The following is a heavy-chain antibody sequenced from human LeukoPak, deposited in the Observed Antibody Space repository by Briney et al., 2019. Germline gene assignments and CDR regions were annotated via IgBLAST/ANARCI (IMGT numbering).Heavy chain of an antibody. CDR3: ARLGAAAAAAFDY. J-gene: IGHJ4*02. Sequence: SETLSLTCTVSGGSISSSSYYWGWIRQPPGKGLEWIGTIYYSGSTYYNPSLKSRPTISVDTSKNQFSLQLSSVTAADTAVYYCARLGAAAAAAFDYWGQGTLVTVSS. CDR1: GGSISSSSYY. CDR2: IYYSGST. D-gene: IGHD6-13*01. V-gene: IGHV4-39*01.